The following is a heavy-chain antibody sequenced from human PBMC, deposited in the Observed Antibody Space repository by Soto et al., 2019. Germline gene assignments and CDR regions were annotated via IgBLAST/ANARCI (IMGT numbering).Heavy chain of an antibody. CDR1: GGTFSSYT. D-gene: IGHD1-26*01. CDR3: ARFRWDDAFDI. J-gene: IGHJ3*02. V-gene: IGHV1-69*02. Sequence: QVQLVQSGAEVKKPGSSVKVSCKASGGTFSSYTISWVRQAPGQGLEWMGRISPILGIANYAQKFQGRVTITADKSTSTAYMELSSLRSEDTAVYYCARFRWDDAFDIWGQGTMVTVSS. CDR2: ISPILGIA.